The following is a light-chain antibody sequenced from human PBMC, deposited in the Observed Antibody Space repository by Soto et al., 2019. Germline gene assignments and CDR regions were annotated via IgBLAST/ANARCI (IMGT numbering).Light chain of an antibody. CDR3: QSFDSSLSAWV. V-gene: IGLV2-11*01. CDR1: SSDVGGYHF. Sequence: QSALTQPRSVSGSPGQSVTISCSGSSSDVGGYHFVSWYQQRPGKAPKLMIYDVSQRPSGVPDRFSGSKSGNTASLTISGLQAEDEADYYCQSFDSSLSAWVFGGGTKVTVL. J-gene: IGLJ3*02. CDR2: DVS.